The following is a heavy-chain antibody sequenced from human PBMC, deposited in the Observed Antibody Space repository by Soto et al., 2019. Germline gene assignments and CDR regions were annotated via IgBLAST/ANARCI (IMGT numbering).Heavy chain of an antibody. CDR2: IYYSGST. V-gene: IGHV4-59*13. CDR1: GGSISSYY. CDR3: ARVLSVYYDSSGYYDDAFDI. Sequence: PSETLSLTCTVSGGSISSYYWSWIRQPPGKGLEWIGYIYYSGSTNYNPSLKSRVTISVDTSKNQFSLKLSSVTAADTAVYYCARVLSVYYDSSGYYDDAFDIWGQGTMVTVS. J-gene: IGHJ3*02. D-gene: IGHD3-22*01.